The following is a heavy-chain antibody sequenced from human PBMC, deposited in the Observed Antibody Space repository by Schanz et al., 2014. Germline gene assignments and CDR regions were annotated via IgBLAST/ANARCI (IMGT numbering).Heavy chain of an antibody. J-gene: IGHJ4*02. D-gene: IGHD2-2*01. CDR2: VSDSGDLT. V-gene: IGHV3-23*01. CDR3: ERFQSPHQPFDY. CDR1: RFTFSSYA. Sequence: EVQLLESGGGLVQPGGSLRLSCAASRFTFSSYAMSWVRQAPGKGLEWVSAVSDSGDLTYYADSVKGRFTISRDNAKYTLYLQMNSLRAEDTAVYYCERFQSPHQPFDYWGQGTLVTVSS.